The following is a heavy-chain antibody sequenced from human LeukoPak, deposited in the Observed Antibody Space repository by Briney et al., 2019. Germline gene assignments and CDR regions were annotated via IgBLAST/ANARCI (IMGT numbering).Heavy chain of an antibody. V-gene: IGHV3-21*01. J-gene: IGHJ4*02. CDR3: ARDDITGIPLDY. CDR2: ITSSSSYI. D-gene: IGHD1-20*01. Sequence: PGGSLRLSCAASGFTFSSYSMNWVRQAPGEGLEWVSSITSSSSYIYYADSVKGRFTISRDNAKNSLYLQMNCLRAEDTAVYYCARDDITGIPLDYSGQGTLVTVSS. CDR1: GFTFSSYS.